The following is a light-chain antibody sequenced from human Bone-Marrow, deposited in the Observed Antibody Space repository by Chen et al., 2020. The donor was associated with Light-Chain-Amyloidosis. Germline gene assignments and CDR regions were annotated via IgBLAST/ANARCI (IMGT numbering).Light chain of an antibody. Sequence: DIVMTQSPDSLAVSLGERATINCKTSQSRLYTSNNKNYLTWYQQKPVQPPKLLLHWASTRESGVPCRVSGSGSGTDFTLTISSLQAEDVAVSCCRKFYTTPRWTFGQETKVEIK. CDR1: QSRLYTSNNKNY. V-gene: IGKV4-1*01. CDR2: WAS. J-gene: IGKJ1*01. CDR3: RKFYTTPRWT.